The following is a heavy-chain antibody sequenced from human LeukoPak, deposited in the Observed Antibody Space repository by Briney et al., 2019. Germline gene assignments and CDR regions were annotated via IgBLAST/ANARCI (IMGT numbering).Heavy chain of an antibody. CDR2: IKQDGSEK. Sequence: QTGGSLRLSCAASGFTFSSYWMSWVRQAPGKGLEWVANIKQDGSEKYYVDSVKGRFTISRDNAKNSLYLQMNSLRAEDTAVYYCAKSGSGYAIGLDYWGQGTLVTVSS. D-gene: IGHD5-12*01. J-gene: IGHJ4*02. CDR1: GFTFSSYW. V-gene: IGHV3-7*01. CDR3: AKSGSGYAIGLDY.